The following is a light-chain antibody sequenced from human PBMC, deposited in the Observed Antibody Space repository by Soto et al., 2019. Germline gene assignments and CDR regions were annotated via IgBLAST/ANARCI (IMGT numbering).Light chain of an antibody. V-gene: IGKV3D-20*01. J-gene: IGKJ2*01. CDR2: DAS. CDR3: QQYGSSPQT. CDR1: QSVSSRY. Sequence: EIVLTQSPATLSLSPGERATLSCGANQSVSSRYLAWYQQRPGLAPRLLIYDASYRATGIPDRFSGSESGTDFTLTISRLEPEDFAVYYCQQYGSSPQTFGQGTKLEIK.